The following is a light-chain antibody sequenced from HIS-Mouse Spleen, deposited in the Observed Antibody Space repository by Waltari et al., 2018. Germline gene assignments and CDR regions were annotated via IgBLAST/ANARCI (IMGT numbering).Light chain of an antibody. Sequence: QSALTHPRSPSGPPGQSVTIACTGTSSDLGGYNYFSWYQQHPGKAPKLMIYDVSKRPSGVPDRFSGSKSGNTASLTISGLQAEDEADYYCCSYAGSYTWVFGGWTKLTVL. CDR3: CSYAGSYTWV. CDR2: DVS. CDR1: SSDLGGYNY. V-gene: IGLV2-11*01. J-gene: IGLJ3*02.